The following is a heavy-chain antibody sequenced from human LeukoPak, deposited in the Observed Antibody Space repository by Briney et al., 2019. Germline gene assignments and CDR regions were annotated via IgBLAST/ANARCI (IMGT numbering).Heavy chain of an antibody. J-gene: IGHJ5*02. D-gene: IGHD3/OR15-3a*01. CDR3: ARGLATRRYTLVWTIQIWFDP. CDR1: GYTFNSYD. Sequence: ASVKVSCKASGYTFNSYDINWARQATGQGLEWLGWMNPNSGNTGYAQKFQGRVTMTRNTSISTAYMELSRLGSEDTAVYYCARGLATRRYTLVWTIQIWFDPWGQGALVTVSS. CDR2: MNPNSGNT. V-gene: IGHV1-8*01.